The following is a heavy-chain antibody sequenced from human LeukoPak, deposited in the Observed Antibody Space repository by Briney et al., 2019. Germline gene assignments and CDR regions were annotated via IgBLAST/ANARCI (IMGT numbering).Heavy chain of an antibody. Sequence: SETLSLTCTVSRGSTSGSSYYWGWIRQPPGRGLEWIGTIYYSGTTYYNPSLRSRVTMSVDTSRDRFSLSLSFVTAADTAVYYCARRGSSSWSGVDIWGQGTMVTVSS. D-gene: IGHD6-13*01. V-gene: IGHV4-39*01. J-gene: IGHJ3*02. CDR2: IYYSGTT. CDR3: ARRGSSSWSGVDI. CDR1: RGSTSGSSYY.